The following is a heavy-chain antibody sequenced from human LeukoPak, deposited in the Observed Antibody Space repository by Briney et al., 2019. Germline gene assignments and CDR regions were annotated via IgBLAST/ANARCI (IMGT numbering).Heavy chain of an antibody. CDR3: ASTRESALGGYYFDY. V-gene: IGHV4-59*08. CDR1: GGSISSYY. Sequence: SETLSLTCTVSGGSISSYYWSWIRQPPGKGLEWIGYIYYSGSTNYNPSLKSRVTISVDTSTNQFSLKLSSVTAADTAVYYCASTRESALGGYYFDYWGQGTLVTVSS. D-gene: IGHD2/OR15-2a*01. CDR2: IYYSGST. J-gene: IGHJ4*02.